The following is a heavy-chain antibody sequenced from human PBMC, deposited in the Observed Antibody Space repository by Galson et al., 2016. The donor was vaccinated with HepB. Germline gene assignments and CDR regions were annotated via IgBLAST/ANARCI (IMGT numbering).Heavy chain of an antibody. CDR1: GFTFSSYA. D-gene: IGHD5-12*01. V-gene: IGHV3-23*01. CDR3: AKDRYGAYPDYFDY. J-gene: IGHJ4*02. Sequence: SLRLSCAASGFTFSSYAMTWVRQAPGKGLEWVSGITTSGDRTLSADSVKGRFTVSRDNSKNTLFLQMNGLRAEDTAVYYCAKDRYGAYPDYFDYWCQGTLVTVSS. CDR2: ITTSGDRT.